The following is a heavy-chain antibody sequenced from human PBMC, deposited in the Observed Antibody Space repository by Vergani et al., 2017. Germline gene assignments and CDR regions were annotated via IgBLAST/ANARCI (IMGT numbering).Heavy chain of an antibody. CDR2: ISAYNGNT. CDR3: ARGGDSSSWYDRGDWFDP. D-gene: IGHD6-13*01. CDR1: GYTFTSYG. Sequence: QVQLVQSGAEVKKPGASVKVSCKASGYTFTSYGISWVRQAPGQGLVWMGWISAYNGNTNYAQKLQGRVTMTTDTSTSTAYMELRSLRSDDTAVDYCARGGDSSSWYDRGDWFDPWGQGTLVTVSS. J-gene: IGHJ5*02. V-gene: IGHV1-18*01.